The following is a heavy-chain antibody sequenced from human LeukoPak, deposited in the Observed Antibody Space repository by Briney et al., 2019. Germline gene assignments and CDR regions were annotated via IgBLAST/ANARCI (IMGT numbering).Heavy chain of an antibody. J-gene: IGHJ4*02. V-gene: IGHV1-18*01. D-gene: IGHD3-3*01. Sequence: SVKVSCKASGYTFTSYGISWVRQAPGQGLEWMGWISAYNGDTNYAQKFQGRVTMTTDTSTSTAYMELRSLRSDDTAVYYCARKMIFGVVFDYWGLGTLVTVSS. CDR2: ISAYNGDT. CDR1: GYTFTSYG. CDR3: ARKMIFGVVFDY.